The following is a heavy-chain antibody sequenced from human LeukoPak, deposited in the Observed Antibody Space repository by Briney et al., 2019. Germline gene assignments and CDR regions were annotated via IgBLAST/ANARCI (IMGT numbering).Heavy chain of an antibody. J-gene: IGHJ4*02. CDR1: GFTFSSYG. D-gene: IGHD4-23*01. Sequence: PGRSLRLSCAASGFTFSSYGMHWVRQAPGKGLEWVAVISYDGSNKYYADSVKGRFTISRDNSKNTPYLQMNSLRAEDTAVYYCANLDYGGNPRVDYWGQGTLVTVSS. V-gene: IGHV3-30*18. CDR2: ISYDGSNK. CDR3: ANLDYGGNPRVDY.